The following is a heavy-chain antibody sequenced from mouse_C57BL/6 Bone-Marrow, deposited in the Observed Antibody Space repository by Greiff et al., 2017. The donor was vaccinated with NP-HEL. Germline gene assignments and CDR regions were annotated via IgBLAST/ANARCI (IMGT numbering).Heavy chain of an antibody. CDR1: GFNINDYY. D-gene: IGHD1-1*01. CDR2: IDPEDGET. V-gene: IGHV14-2*01. CDR3: ARRGSYYYGSSYDYSMDY. J-gene: IGHJ4*01. Sequence: VQLQQSGAELVKPGASVKLSCTASGFNINDYYMHWVKQRTEQGLEWIGRIDPEDGETKYAPKFQGKATITADTSSNTAYLQLSRLTSEDSAVYDCARRGSYYYGSSYDYSMDYWGQGTSVTVSS.